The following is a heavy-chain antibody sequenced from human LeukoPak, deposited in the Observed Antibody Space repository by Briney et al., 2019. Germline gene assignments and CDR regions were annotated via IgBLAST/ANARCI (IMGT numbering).Heavy chain of an antibody. Sequence: ASVKVSCTASGFTFSGYYIHWVRQAPGQGLEWMGYINPHSGVTSFPQKFQGRVTLSTDTSISAAYMELSSLLSDDTAMYYCVREGNEVLTKNFDHWGKGALVTVSS. V-gene: IGHV1-2*02. CDR2: INPHSGVT. D-gene: IGHD4/OR15-4a*01. CDR1: GFTFSGYY. CDR3: VREGNEVLTKNFDH. J-gene: IGHJ4*02.